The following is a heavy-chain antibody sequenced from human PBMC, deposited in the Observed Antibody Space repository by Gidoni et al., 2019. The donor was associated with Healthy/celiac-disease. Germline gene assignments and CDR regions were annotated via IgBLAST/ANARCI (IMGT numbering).Heavy chain of an antibody. CDR3: AKDSLKQWSGEENWFDP. CDR1: GFTFRRCV. V-gene: IGHV3-30*18. J-gene: IGHJ5*02. CDR2: ISDDGSNK. D-gene: IGHD6-19*01. Sequence: QVQLVESGGGVVQPGRSLTSSCYASGFTFRRCVMHWVRQAPRKGLEGVAVISDDGSNKYYAASVKGRFTISRDNSKNTLYLQMNSLRAEDTAVYYCAKDSLKQWSGEENWFDPWGQGTLVTVTS.